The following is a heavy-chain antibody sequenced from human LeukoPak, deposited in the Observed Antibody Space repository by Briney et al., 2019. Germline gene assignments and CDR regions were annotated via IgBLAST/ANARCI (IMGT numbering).Heavy chain of an antibody. Sequence: GGSLRLSCAASGFTFSSYAMSWVRQAPGKGLEWVSTISGSGSNTYYADSVKGRFTISRDISKNTLYLQMNSLRAEDTAVYYCAKSPDFWSAYGMDVWGQGTTVTVSS. J-gene: IGHJ6*02. CDR1: GFTFSSYA. CDR3: AKSPDFWSAYGMDV. D-gene: IGHD3-3*01. CDR2: ISGSGSNT. V-gene: IGHV3-23*01.